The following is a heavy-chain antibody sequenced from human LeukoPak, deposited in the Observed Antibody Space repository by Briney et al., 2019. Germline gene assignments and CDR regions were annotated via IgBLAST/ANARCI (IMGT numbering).Heavy chain of an antibody. CDR3: ESGSSGWTDY. CDR1: GFYFANYA. CDR2: ISSSSSYI. J-gene: IGHJ4*02. Sequence: GGSLRLSCAASGFYFANYAMSWVRQAPGKGLEWVSSISSSSSYIYYADSVKGRFTISRDNAKNSLYLQMNSLRAEDTAVYYCESGSSGWTDYWGQGTLVTVSS. V-gene: IGHV3-21*01. D-gene: IGHD6-19*01.